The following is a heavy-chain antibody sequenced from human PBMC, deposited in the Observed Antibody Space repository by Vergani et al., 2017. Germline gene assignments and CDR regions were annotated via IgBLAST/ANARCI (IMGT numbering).Heavy chain of an antibody. J-gene: IGHJ4*02. CDR3: AKETTVTSFADY. CDR1: GFTFSSYA. D-gene: IGHD4-17*01. V-gene: IGHV3-23*01. Sequence: EVQLLQSEGAVVQPGGSLRLSCVASGFTFSSYAMSWVRQASGKGLEWVSAISGSGGSTFYADSVKGRFTISRDNSKNTLYLQMNSLRAEDTAIYYCAKETTVTSFADYWGQGTLVTVSS. CDR2: ISGSGGST.